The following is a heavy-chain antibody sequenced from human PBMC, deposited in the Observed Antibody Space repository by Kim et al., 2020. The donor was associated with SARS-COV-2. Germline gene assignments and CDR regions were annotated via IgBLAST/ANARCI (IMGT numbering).Heavy chain of an antibody. J-gene: IGHJ6*02. CDR1: GFTVSSNY. CDR2: IYSGGST. D-gene: IGHD6-13*01. CDR3: ARAPRIAAVEWVYYYYGMDV. Sequence: GGSLRLSCAASGFTVSSNYMSWVRQAPGKGLEWVSVIYSGGSTYYADSVKGRFTISRDNSKNTLYLQMNSLRAEDTAVYYCARAPRIAAVEWVYYYYGMDVWGQGTTVTVSS. V-gene: IGHV3-53*01.